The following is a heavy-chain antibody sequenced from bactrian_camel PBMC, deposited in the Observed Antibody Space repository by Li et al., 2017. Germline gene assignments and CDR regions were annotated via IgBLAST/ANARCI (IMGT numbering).Heavy chain of an antibody. CDR3: ATDQVWFPS. CDR1: GITFSRHD. D-gene: IGHD6*01. V-gene: IGHV3S40*01. Sequence: LVESGGGLVQPGESLRLSCVASGITFSRHDMSWVRQAPGKEVEWVAGITSLPSLFRAASYADSVKGRFTISRDNAKDTLYLQMSSLVPEDTALYYCATDQVWFPSWGKGTQVTVS. CDR2: ITSLPSLFRAA. J-gene: IGHJ6*01.